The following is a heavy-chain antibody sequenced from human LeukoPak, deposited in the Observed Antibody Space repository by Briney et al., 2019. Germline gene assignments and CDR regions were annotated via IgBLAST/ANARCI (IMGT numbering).Heavy chain of an antibody. V-gene: IGHV5-51*01. CDR1: GYSFANYW. Sequence: GESLKISCKGSGYSFANYWIGWVRQMPGKGLEWMGIIYPGDSNTRYSPSFQGQVTISADNSISTAYLQWSSLKASDTAMYYCVRQHSSSSGWFDPWGQGTLVTVSS. CDR3: VRQHSSSSGWFDP. CDR2: IYPGDSNT. J-gene: IGHJ5*02. D-gene: IGHD6-6*01.